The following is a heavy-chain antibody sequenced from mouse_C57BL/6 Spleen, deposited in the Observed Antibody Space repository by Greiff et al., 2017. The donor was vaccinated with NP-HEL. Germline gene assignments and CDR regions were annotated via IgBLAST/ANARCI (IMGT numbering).Heavy chain of an antibody. V-gene: IGHV1-55*01. CDR1: GYTFTSYW. D-gene: IGHD2-4*01. CDR2: IYPGSGST. J-gene: IGHJ2*01. Sequence: QVQLQQPGAELVKPGASVKMSCKASGYTFTSYWITWVKQRPGQGLEWIGDIYPGSGSTNYNEKFKSKATLTVDTSSSTAYMQLSSLTSEDSAVYYCARRDDYDRGGYFDYWGQGTTLTVSS. CDR3: ARRDDYDRGGYFDY.